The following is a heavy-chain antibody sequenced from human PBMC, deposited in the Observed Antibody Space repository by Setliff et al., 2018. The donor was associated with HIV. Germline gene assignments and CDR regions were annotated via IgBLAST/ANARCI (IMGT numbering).Heavy chain of an antibody. D-gene: IGHD3-10*01. Sequence: LSLTCGVSGGSITNYYWGWIRQSPGKGLEWIGFIRHTGSTSYNPSLKSRVIISTDTRNHFSLNLYSITAADTAVYYCARYRSGDTDISLDYWGQGALVTVSS. CDR2: IRHTGST. CDR3: ARYRSGDTDISLDY. J-gene: IGHJ4*02. V-gene: IGHV4-59*01. CDR1: GGSITNYY.